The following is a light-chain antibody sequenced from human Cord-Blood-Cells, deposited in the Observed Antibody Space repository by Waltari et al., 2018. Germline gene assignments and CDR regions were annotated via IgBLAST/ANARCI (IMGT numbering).Light chain of an antibody. CDR3: AAWDDSLSGYV. CDR2: RNN. CDR1: SSNIGSNY. V-gene: IGLV1-47*01. J-gene: IGLJ1*01. Sequence: QSVLTQPPSASGTPGQRVTISCSGSSSNIGSNYVYWYQQLPGTAPNLLIYRNNQRPSGVPDRVSGSKSGTSASLAISGLRSEDEADYYCAAWDDSLSGYVFGTGTKVTVL.